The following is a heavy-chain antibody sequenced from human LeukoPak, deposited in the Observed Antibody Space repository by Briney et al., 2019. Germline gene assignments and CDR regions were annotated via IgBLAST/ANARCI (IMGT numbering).Heavy chain of an antibody. CDR3: ARGRGGSSLYYFDY. J-gene: IGHJ4*02. D-gene: IGHD2-15*01. CDR2: ISIGGSTK. V-gene: IGHV3-48*03. CDR1: GFTLSSYE. Sequence: GGSLRLSCAASGFTLSSYEMNWVRQAPGKGLEWGSYISIGGSTKYYADSVKGRFTISRDNAKNSLFLHMNSLRAEDTAVYYCARGRGGSSLYYFDYWGQGTLVTVSS.